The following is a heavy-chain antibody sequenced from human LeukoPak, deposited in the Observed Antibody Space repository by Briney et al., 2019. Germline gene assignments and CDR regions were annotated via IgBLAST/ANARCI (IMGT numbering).Heavy chain of an antibody. V-gene: IGHV4-39*01. Sequence: MSSETLSLTCTVSGGSVSSSIYNWGWIRQSPGKRLEWIGSLSHSEYNNYNPSLKSRVTISVDTSKNQFSLTMKSATVADTALYYCARHPSQWLLVFDHWGRGIQVTVSS. D-gene: IGHD6-19*01. CDR1: GGSVSSSIYN. CDR2: LSHSEYN. J-gene: IGHJ4*02. CDR3: ARHPSQWLLVFDH.